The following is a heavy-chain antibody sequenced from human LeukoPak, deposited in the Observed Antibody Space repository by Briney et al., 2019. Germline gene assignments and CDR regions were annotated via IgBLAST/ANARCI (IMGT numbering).Heavy chain of an antibody. J-gene: IGHJ4*02. V-gene: IGHV1-8*02. D-gene: IGHD3-3*01. CDR3: ARVTDFGSGNDPVKFLDY. CDR2: VNSSSGDT. CDR1: GYTFTDYD. Sequence: ASVKVSCKASGYTFTDYDLNWVRQATGRGLEWMGWVNSSSGDTGYAQKFQGRVTMTTDTSTSTAYMELRSLRSDDTAVYYCARVTDFGSGNDPVKFLDYWGQGTLVTVSS.